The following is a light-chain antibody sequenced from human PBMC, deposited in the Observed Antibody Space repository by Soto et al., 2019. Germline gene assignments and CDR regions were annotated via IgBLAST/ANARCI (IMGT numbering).Light chain of an antibody. V-gene: IGLV2-11*01. CDR2: DAS. CDR3: CSYAGSFTWV. Sequence: QSALTQPRSVSGSPGQSVTISCTGTTGDVGAYNFVSWYQLHPGKAPKLMIFDASKRPSGVPDRFSASKSGNTASLTISGLQAEDEADYYCCSYAGSFTWVFGGGTKLPS. J-gene: IGLJ3*02. CDR1: TGDVGAYNF.